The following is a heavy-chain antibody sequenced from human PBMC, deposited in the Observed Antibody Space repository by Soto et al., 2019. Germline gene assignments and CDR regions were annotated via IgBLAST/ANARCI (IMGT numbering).Heavy chain of an antibody. J-gene: IGHJ6*02. CDR3: ARGDPLLWFGEKVYYGMDV. CDR1: GGSISSYY. V-gene: IGHV4-59*01. D-gene: IGHD3-10*01. Sequence: QVQLQESGPGLVKPSETLSLTCTVSGGSISSYYWSWIRQPPGKGLEWLGYIYYSGGTNYNPSLKSRVTISVDTSKNQFSLKLSSVTAADTAVYYCARGDPLLWFGEKVYYGMDVWGQGTTVTVSS. CDR2: IYYSGGT.